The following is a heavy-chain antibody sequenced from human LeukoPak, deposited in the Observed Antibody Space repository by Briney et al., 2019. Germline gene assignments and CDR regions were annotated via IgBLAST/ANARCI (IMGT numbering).Heavy chain of an antibody. J-gene: IGHJ4*02. Sequence: GGSLRLSCAASGFTLSTYSMNWVRQDPGKGVEWVSSINSRSSFIYYPDSVKGRFTISRDNAKNSMYLQMNSLRAEDTAVYFCARVASSGIYSDYWGQGSLVTVSS. CDR2: INSRSSFI. D-gene: IGHD1-26*01. V-gene: IGHV3-21*01. CDR1: GFTLSTYS. CDR3: ARVASSGIYSDY.